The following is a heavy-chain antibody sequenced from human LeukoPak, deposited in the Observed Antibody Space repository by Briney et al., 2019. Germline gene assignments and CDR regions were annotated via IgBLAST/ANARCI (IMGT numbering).Heavy chain of an antibody. D-gene: IGHD7-27*01. CDR3: AKLSTGV. V-gene: IGHV3-23*01. CDR2: ISDSGGTT. J-gene: IGHJ4*02. CDR1: GFAFSNYA. Sequence: GGSLRLSCAASGFAFSNYAMTWVRQAPGKGLEWVSAISDSGGTTYYADSVKGRFTISRDNSENTLYLQMNSLKDEDTAVYYCAKLSTGVWGQGTLVPVSS.